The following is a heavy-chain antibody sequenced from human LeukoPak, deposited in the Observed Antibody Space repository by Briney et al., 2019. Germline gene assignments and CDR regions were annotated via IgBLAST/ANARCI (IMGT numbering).Heavy chain of an antibody. CDR2: ISYSGNS. CDR3: ARETKRFTMVRGVRGYYYGMDV. D-gene: IGHD3-10*01. V-gene: IGHV4-59*01. CDR1: GGSISNYF. Sequence: PSETLSLTCTVSGGSISNYFWSWIRQPPGKGLEYIGHISYSGNSYYNPSLESRVTISVDTSKNQFSLNLSSVTAADTALYYCARETKRFTMVRGVRGYYYGMDVWGQGTTVIVSS. J-gene: IGHJ6*02.